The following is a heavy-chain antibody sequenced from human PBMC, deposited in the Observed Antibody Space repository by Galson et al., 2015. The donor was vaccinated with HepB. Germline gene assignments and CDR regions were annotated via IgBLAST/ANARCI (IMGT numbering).Heavy chain of an antibody. CDR2: INAGNGNT. CDR3: ARGSGSGWLRPFDY. V-gene: IGHV1-3*01. CDR1: GYTFTSYA. J-gene: IGHJ4*02. Sequence: SVKVSCKASGYTFTSYAMHWVRQAPGQRLEWMGWINAGNGNTKYSQKFQGRVTITRDTSASPAYMELSSLRSGDTAVYYCARGSGSGWLRPFDYWGQGTLVTVSS. D-gene: IGHD3-10*01.